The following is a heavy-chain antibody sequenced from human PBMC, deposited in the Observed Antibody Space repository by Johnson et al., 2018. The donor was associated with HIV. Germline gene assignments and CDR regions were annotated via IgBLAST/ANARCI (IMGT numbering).Heavy chain of an antibody. J-gene: IGHJ3*02. Sequence: VQLLESGGGVVQPGRSLSLSCVASGFTFSSYAMHWVRQAPGKGLEWVAVISYDGSNEYYADSVKGRFTISRDNSKNTLYLQMNSLRTEDTAVYLSASLPGGMNNALDIWGRGTMVIVST. D-gene: IGHD3-16*01. CDR1: GFTFSSYA. CDR2: ISYDGSNE. V-gene: IGHV3-30-3*01. CDR3: ASLPGGMNNALDI.